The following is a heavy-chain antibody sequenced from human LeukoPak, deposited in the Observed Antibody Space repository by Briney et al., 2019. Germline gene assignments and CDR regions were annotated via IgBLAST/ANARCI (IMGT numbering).Heavy chain of an antibody. V-gene: IGHV4-59*12. J-gene: IGHJ4*02. D-gene: IGHD2-21*02. CDR1: GGSINSYY. Sequence: PSETLSLTCTVSGGSINSYYWNWIRQFPGKGLEWIGYSYYSGTTNYNPSLKSRVTISVDTSKNQFSLKLSSVTAADTAVYYCAKDYCGGDCYFPPFDYWGQGTLVTVSS. CDR2: SYYSGTT. CDR3: AKDYCGGDCYFPPFDY.